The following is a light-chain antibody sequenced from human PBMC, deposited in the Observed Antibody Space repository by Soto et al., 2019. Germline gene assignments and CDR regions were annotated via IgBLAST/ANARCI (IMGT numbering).Light chain of an antibody. V-gene: IGLV2-23*01. CDR1: SSDVGSYKF. J-gene: IGLJ2*01. CDR3: CSYAGSSTLV. CDR2: EGS. Sequence: QSALTQPASVSGSPGQSITISCTGTSSDVGSYKFVSWYQQHPGKAPKLMSYEGSKRPSGVSNRFSGSKSGNTASLTISGLQAEDEADYYCCSYAGSSTLVFGGGTKVTVL.